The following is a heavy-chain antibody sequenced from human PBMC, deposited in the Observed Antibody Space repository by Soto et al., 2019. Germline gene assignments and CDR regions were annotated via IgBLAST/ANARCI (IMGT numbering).Heavy chain of an antibody. D-gene: IGHD3-22*01. CDR2: IWYDGSNK. CDR1: RFTFSSYG. Sequence: QSEGALRLSSAASRFTFSSYGMHWVRQAPFMGLSRVAVIWYDGSNKYYADPVKGRFTISRDNSKNTLYLQLDSPTAEDKAVYYCATLPHYYDTSGYFPPGDSWGQG. CDR3: ATLPHYYDTSGYFPPGDS. J-gene: IGHJ4*02. V-gene: IGHV3-33*01.